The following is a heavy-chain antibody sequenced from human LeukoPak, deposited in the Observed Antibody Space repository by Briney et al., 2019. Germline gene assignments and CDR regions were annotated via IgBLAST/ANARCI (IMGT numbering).Heavy chain of an antibody. CDR3: ARGTWDSSGYYYSTWFDP. CDR2: INPNSGGT. D-gene: IGHD3-22*01. CDR1: GYTFTGHY. V-gene: IGHV1-2*02. Sequence: GASVKVSCKASGYTFTGHYMHWVRQAPGQGLEWMGWINPNSGGTNYAQKFQGRVTMTRDTSISTAYMELSRLRSDDTAVYYCARGTWDSSGYYYSTWFDPWGQGTLVTVSS. J-gene: IGHJ5*02.